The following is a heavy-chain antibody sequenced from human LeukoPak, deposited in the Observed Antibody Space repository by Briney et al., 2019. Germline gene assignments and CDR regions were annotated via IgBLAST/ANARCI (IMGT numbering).Heavy chain of an antibody. J-gene: IGHJ3*02. V-gene: IGHV3-23*01. CDR1: GFTFSSYA. CDR3: ARISGSYQDAFDI. D-gene: IGHD1-26*01. CDR2: ISGSGGST. Sequence: GGSLRLSCAASGFTFSSYAMSWVRQAPGKGLEWVSAISGSGGSTYYADSVKGRFTISRDNSKNTLYLQMNSLRAEDTAAYYCARISGSYQDAFDIWGQGTMVTVSS.